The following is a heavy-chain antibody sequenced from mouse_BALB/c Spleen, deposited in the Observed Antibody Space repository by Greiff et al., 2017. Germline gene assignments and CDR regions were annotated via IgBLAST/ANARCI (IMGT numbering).Heavy chain of an antibody. CDR1: GFTFSSYY. V-gene: IGHV5-6-2*01. D-gene: IGHD1-1*01. CDR2: INSNGGST. J-gene: IGHJ4*01. CDR3: ARQEGTTVVAKGAMDY. Sequence: EVMLVESGGGLVKLGGSLKLSCAASGFTFSSYYMSWVRQTPEKRLELVAAINSNGGSTYYPDTVKGRFTISRDNAKNTLYLQMSSLKSEDTALYYCARQEGTTVVAKGAMDYWGQGTSVTVSS.